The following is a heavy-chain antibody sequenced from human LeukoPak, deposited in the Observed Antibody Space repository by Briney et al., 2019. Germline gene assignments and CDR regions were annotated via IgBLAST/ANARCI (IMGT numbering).Heavy chain of an antibody. CDR2: INHSGST. D-gene: IGHD5-12*01. J-gene: IGHJ4*02. Sequence: PSETLSLTCAVYGGSFSGYYWSWIRQPPGKGLEWIGEINHSGSTNYNPSLKSRVTISVDTSKNQFSLKLSSVTAADTAVYYCARSGSGYLRYYFDYWGQGTLVTVSS. V-gene: IGHV4-34*01. CDR3: ARSGSGYLRYYFDY. CDR1: GGSFSGYY.